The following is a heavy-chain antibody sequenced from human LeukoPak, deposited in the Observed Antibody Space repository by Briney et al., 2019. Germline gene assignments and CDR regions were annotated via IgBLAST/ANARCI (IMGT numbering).Heavy chain of an antibody. D-gene: IGHD4-17*01. CDR3: ARDLVTVTKGFDI. V-gene: IGHV4-59*11. Sequence: SETLSLTCAVSDDSFSGHYWTWIRQPPGKGLEWIGYISYIGSTNYNPSLKSRVTISIDTSKNQFSLKLSSVTAADTAVYYCARDLVTVTKGFDIWGQGTMVSVSS. CDR1: DDSFSGHY. CDR2: ISYIGST. J-gene: IGHJ3*02.